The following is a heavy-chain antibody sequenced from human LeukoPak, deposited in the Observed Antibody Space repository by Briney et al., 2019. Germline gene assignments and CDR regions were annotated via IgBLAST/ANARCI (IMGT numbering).Heavy chain of an antibody. D-gene: IGHD3-22*01. Sequence: GGSVRRSCAASGFTISSYARSWLRQAPGKGLEWVSAISGSGGSTYYADSVKGRFTISRDNSKNTLYLQMNSLRAEDTAVYYCAKEGLVSTTIVVVTQDRDAFDIWGQGTMVTVSS. CDR3: AKEGLVSTTIVVVTQDRDAFDI. V-gene: IGHV3-23*01. J-gene: IGHJ3*02. CDR1: GFTISSYA. CDR2: ISGSGGST.